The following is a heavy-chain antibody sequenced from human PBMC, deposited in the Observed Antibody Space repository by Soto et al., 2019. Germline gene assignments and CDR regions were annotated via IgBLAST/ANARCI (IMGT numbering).Heavy chain of an antibody. CDR2: INTAGDT. D-gene: IGHD2-21*01. CDR3: VRGRDSGLYYFDS. V-gene: IGHV3-13*01. Sequence: EVQLVESGGDLVQPGGSLRLSCAASGFTFGIYDMHWVRQATGKGLEWVSTINTAGDTYSPGSVKGRFTISRENAKNSLYLQMNSLRVDDTAVHFCVRGRDSGLYYFDSWGQGTLVTVSS. CDR1: GFTFGIYD. J-gene: IGHJ4*02.